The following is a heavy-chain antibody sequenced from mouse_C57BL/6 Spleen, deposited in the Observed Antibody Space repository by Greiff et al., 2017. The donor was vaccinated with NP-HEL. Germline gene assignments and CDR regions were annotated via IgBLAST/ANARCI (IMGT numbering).Heavy chain of an antibody. V-gene: IGHV1-61*01. D-gene: IGHD1-1*01. Sequence: QVQLQQSGAELVRPGSSVKLSCKASGYTFTSYWMDWVKQRPGQGLEWIGNIYPSDSETHYNQKFKDKATLTVDKSSSTAYMQLSSLTSEDSAVYYCARGLLRYLYYFDYWGQGTTLTVS. J-gene: IGHJ2*01. CDR2: IYPSDSET. CDR1: GYTFTSYW. CDR3: ARGLLRYLYYFDY.